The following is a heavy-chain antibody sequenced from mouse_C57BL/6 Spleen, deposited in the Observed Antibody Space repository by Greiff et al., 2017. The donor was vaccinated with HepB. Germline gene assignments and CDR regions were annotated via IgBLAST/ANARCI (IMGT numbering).Heavy chain of an antibody. J-gene: IGHJ4*01. Sequence: QVQLQQSGAELVKPGASVKLSCKASGYTFTEYTIHWVKQRSGQGLEWIGWFYPGSGSIKYNEKFKDKATLTADKSSSTVYMELSRLTSEDAAVYFCARHEEDYYGRGYAMDYWGQGTSVTVSS. CDR2: FYPGSGSI. CDR1: GYTFTEYT. V-gene: IGHV1-62-2*01. CDR3: ARHEEDYYGRGYAMDY. D-gene: IGHD1-1*01.